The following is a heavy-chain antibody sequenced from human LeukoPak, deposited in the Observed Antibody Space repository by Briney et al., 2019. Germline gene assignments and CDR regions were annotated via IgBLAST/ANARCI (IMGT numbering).Heavy chain of an antibody. D-gene: IGHD1-20*01. V-gene: IGHV4-61*01. J-gene: IGHJ3*02. CDR2: IYYSGST. CDR3: ARGADNWNDLGAFDI. Sequence: PSETLSLTCTVSGGSVSSGSYYWSWIRQPPGKGLEWIGYIYYSGSTNYNLSLKSRVTISVDTSKNQFSLKLSPVTAADTAVYYCARGADNWNDLGAFDIWGQGTMVTVSS. CDR1: GGSVSSGSYY.